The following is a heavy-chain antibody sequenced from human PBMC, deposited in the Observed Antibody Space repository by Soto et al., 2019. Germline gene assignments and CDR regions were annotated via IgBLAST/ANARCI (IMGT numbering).Heavy chain of an antibody. Sequence: GASVKVSCKASGYTFTSYGISWVRQAPGQGLEWMGWISVYNGNTNYAQKFQGRVTMTTDTSTSTAYMELRSLRSDDTAVYYCATYYYDISDYYPETYYDYWGQGTLVTVSS. J-gene: IGHJ4*02. D-gene: IGHD3-22*01. CDR3: ATYYYDISDYYPETYYDY. CDR2: ISVYNGNT. V-gene: IGHV1-18*01. CDR1: GYTFTSYG.